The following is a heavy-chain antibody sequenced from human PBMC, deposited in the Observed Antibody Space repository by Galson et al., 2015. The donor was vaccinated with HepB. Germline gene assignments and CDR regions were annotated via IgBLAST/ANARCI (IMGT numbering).Heavy chain of an antibody. Sequence: PALVKPTQTLTLTCTFSGFSLSTSGMCVSWIRQPPGKALEWLARIDWDDDKYYSTSLKTRLTISKDTSKNQVVLTMTNMDPVDTATYYCARITRYGDYVVPLDYWGQGTLVTVSS. CDR1: GFSLSTSGMC. D-gene: IGHD4-17*01. J-gene: IGHJ4*02. CDR3: ARITRYGDYVVPLDY. V-gene: IGHV2-70*11. CDR2: IDWDDDK.